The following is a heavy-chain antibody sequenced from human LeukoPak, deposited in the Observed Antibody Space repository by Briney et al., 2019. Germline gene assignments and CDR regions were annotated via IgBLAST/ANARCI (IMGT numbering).Heavy chain of an antibody. CDR3: ARDASIAAAGLFDP. J-gene: IGHJ5*02. CDR2: ISAYNGNT. D-gene: IGHD6-13*01. CDR1: GYTFTSYG. Sequence: ASVRVSCKASGYTFTSYGISWVRQAPGQGLEWMGWISAYNGNTNYAQKLQGRVTMTTDTSTSTAYMELRSLRSDDTAVYYCARDASIAAAGLFDPWGQGTLVTVSS. V-gene: IGHV1-18*04.